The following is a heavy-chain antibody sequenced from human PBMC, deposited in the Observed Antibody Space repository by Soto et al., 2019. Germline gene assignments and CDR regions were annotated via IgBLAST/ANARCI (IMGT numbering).Heavy chain of an antibody. J-gene: IGHJ4*02. CDR2: IYYSGST. CDR3: ARQRTSVVTQAYFDV. CDR1: VDSFSSRSYY. V-gene: IGHV4-39*01. D-gene: IGHD2-21*02. Sequence: PETQSLTCPVTVDSFSSRSYYCCWIRQPPGKGLEWIGSIYYSGSTYNNPSLRSRVSMSIDTSKDQFSLKLKSVTAADTALYFCARQRTSVVTQAYFDVWGPGSLVTVS.